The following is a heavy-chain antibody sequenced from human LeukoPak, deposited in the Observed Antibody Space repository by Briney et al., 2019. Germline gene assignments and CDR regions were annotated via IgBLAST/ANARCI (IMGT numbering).Heavy chain of an antibody. CDR1: GFTLNNYA. CDR3: ARKYSGTNPFDY. CDR2: INNSGGST. Sequence: PGGSLRLSCAASGFTLNNYAMSWVRQVPGKGLEWVSIINNSGGSTYYADSVKGRFTISRDLSKNTLYLQMNSLRAEDTALYYCARKYSGTNPFDYWGQGTLVTVSS. J-gene: IGHJ4*02. V-gene: IGHV3-23*01. D-gene: IGHD1-26*01.